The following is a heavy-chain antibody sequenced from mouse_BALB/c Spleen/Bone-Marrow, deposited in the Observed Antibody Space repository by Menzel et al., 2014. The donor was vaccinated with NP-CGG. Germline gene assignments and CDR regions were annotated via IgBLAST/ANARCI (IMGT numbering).Heavy chain of an antibody. CDR3: TRFWDEAY. CDR1: GYTFTNYY. V-gene: IGHV1S81*02. Sequence: QVQLQQSGAELVKPGASVKLSCKASGYTFTNYYMYWVKQRPGQGLEWIGEINPRNGGTNFNEKFKRKATLTVDKSSSTEYMKRNSLTSEDSAVYYCTRFWDEAYWGQGTLVTVSA. D-gene: IGHD4-1*01. J-gene: IGHJ3*01. CDR2: INPRNGGT.